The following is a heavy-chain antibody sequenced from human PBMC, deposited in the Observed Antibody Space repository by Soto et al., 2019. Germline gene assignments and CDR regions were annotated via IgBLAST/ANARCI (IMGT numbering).Heavy chain of an antibody. D-gene: IGHD3-9*01. V-gene: IGHV1-8*01. CDR2: MNPNSGNT. J-gene: IGHJ4*01. CDR3: ARPNDDPAFDWGLAY. Sequence: QVQLVQSGAEVKKPGASVKVSCKASGYTFTSYDINWVRQATGQGLEWMGWMNPNSGNTGYAQKCQGRFTRTSNTSRGTADVALSTLRSEDTPVYYCARPNDDPAFDWGLAYWVHGTLVTVSS. CDR1: GYTFTSYD.